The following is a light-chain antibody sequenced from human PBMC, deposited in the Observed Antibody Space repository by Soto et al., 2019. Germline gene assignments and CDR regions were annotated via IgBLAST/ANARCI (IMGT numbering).Light chain of an antibody. CDR2: DAS. Sequence: EIVLTQSPATLSLSPGERATLSCRASQSVSSYLAWYQQKPGQAPRLLIYDASNRATGIPARFSGSGSGTDFTLTIRSLEPEDFAVYYCQQRSNGRTFGGGTKVDIK. CDR3: QQRSNGRT. J-gene: IGKJ4*01. CDR1: QSVSSY. V-gene: IGKV3-11*01.